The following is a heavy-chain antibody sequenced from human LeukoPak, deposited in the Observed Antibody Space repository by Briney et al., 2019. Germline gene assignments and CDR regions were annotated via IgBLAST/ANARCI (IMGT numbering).Heavy chain of an antibody. Sequence: SETLSLTCAVYGGPFRRYYWSWIRQPPGKGLEWIGEINHSGSTNYNPSLKSRVTISVDTSKKQFSLKLSSVTAADTAVYYCARAGYSSSWYDYWGQGTLVTVSS. CDR2: INHSGST. J-gene: IGHJ4*02. CDR1: GGPFRRYY. V-gene: IGHV4-34*01. D-gene: IGHD6-13*01. CDR3: ARAGYSSSWYDY.